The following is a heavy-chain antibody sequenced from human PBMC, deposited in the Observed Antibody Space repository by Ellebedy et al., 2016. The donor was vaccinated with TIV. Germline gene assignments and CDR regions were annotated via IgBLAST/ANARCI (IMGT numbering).Heavy chain of an antibody. CDR2: IYSGGST. J-gene: IGHJ3*02. Sequence: GESLKISCAASGFTVSSNYMSWVRQAPGKGLEWVSVIYSGGSTYYADSVKGRFTISRHNSKNTLYLQMNSLRAEDTAVYYCARGHYIRPGPDAFDIWGQGTMVTVSS. D-gene: IGHD3-10*01. CDR3: ARGHYIRPGPDAFDI. V-gene: IGHV3-53*04. CDR1: GFTVSSNY.